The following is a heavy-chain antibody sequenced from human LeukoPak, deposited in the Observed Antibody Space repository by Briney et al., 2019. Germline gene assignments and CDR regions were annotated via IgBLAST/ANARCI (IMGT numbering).Heavy chain of an antibody. J-gene: IGHJ6*02. Sequence: SETLSLTCTVSGGSISYYYWSWIRQSPGKGLEWIGYIYYSGTTNYNPSLKSRVTISVDTSKNQFSLQLRSVTAADSAVYYCAREDPQTRVPEGMDVWGQGTTVTVSS. CDR2: IYYSGTT. V-gene: IGHV4-59*01. CDR3: AREDPQTRVPEGMDV. CDR1: GGSISYYY. D-gene: IGHD4/OR15-4a*01.